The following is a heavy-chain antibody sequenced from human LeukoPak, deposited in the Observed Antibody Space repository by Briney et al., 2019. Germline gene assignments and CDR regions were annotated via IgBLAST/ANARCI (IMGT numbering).Heavy chain of an antibody. J-gene: IGHJ4*01. D-gene: IGHD4-23*01. CDR2: MYPWGSA. CDR1: GFSFSSSW. V-gene: IGHV3-66*02. CDR3: VRQGGGDNCR. Sequence: GGSLRLSCAASGFSFSSSWMSWVRQTPGKGLEWVSIMYPWGSAFYTDSVKGRFTVTRDESKNMMFLQMNTLRPDDTAMYYCVRQGGGDNCRWGQGALVTVSS.